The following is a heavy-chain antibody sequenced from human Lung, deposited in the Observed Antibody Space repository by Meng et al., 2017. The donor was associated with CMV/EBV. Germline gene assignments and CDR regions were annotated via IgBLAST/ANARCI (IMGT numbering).Heavy chain of an antibody. D-gene: IGHD4-17*01. J-gene: IGHJ5*02. CDR1: GYSFSNYW. CDR2: IHPGDSDT. Sequence: GGSLRLXCEGSGYSFSNYWIDWVRQMPGKGLEWMGSIHPGDSDTRYSPSFHGQVTFSADKSIRTAYLQWSGLKASDTAMYYCARRGMMTTRGYWFDPWGQGXLVTVSS. CDR3: ARRGMMTTRGYWFDP. V-gene: IGHV5-51*01.